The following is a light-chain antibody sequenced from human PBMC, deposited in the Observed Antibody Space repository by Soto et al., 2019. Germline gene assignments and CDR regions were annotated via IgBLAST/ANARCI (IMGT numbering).Light chain of an antibody. CDR3: QKYNSAPFT. J-gene: IGKJ3*01. Sequence: EIVLTQSPATLSLSAGERATLSCRPSQILSPSYLAWYQQKPGKVPKLLIYAASTLQSGVPSRFSGSGSGTDFTLTISSLQPEDVATYYCQKYNSAPFTFGPGTKVDIK. CDR2: AAS. CDR1: QILSPSY. V-gene: IGKV1-27*01.